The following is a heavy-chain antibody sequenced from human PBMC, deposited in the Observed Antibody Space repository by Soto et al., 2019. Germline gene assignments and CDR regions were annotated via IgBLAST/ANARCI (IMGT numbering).Heavy chain of an antibody. Sequence: DVQLVESGGALVQPGGSLRLSCAASGFTVGISYMSWVRHVPGKGLEWVSIIYSGGETYYAASVKDRFTISRDNSKNTVYLQMNSLRAEDTAMYYCAKRRYCSSTTGFDYWGKGTLVTVSS. D-gene: IGHD2-2*01. CDR2: IYSGGET. V-gene: IGHV3-66*01. CDR3: AKRRYCSSTTGFDY. CDR1: GFTVGISY. J-gene: IGHJ4*02.